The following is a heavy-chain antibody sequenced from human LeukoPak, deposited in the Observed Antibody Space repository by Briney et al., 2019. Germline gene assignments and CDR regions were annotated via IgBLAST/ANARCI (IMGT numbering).Heavy chain of an antibody. V-gene: IGHV3-23*01. CDR3: ANNGGVAVAGSFDN. CDR2: VSASGAGT. J-gene: IGHJ4*02. D-gene: IGHD6-19*01. CDR1: GFTFNSYA. Sequence: GGSLRLSCAASGFTFNSYAMTWVRQAPGKGLEWVSTVSASGAGTYFADSVKGRFTISRDNSKNTLYLQMNYLRAEDTAVYYCANNGGVAVAGSFDNWGQGTLVTVSS.